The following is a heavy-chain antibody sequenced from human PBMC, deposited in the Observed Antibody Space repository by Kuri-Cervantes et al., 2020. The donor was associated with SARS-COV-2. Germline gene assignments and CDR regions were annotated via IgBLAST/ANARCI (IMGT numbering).Heavy chain of an antibody. CDR1: GFTFSGHW. CDR3: AKDHGSGSGWYSPFDY. V-gene: IGHV3-74*01. J-gene: IGHJ4*02. Sequence: GGSLRLSCAASGFTFSGHWIHWVRQAPGKGLVWVSRINPDGSYTNNADSAKGRFTLSRDNAKNMLFLQMNSLRAEDTAVYYCAKDHGSGSGWYSPFDYWGQGTLVTVSS. CDR2: INPDGSYT. D-gene: IGHD6-19*01.